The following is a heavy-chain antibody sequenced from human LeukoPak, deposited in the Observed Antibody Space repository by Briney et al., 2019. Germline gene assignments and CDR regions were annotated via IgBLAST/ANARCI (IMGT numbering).Heavy chain of an antibody. J-gene: IGHJ4*02. D-gene: IGHD3-3*01. V-gene: IGHV3-7*03. CDR1: EFSFSSHS. CDR3: ARALSA. Sequence: GGSLRLSCAASEFSFSSHSMNWVRRAPGKGLEWVANIKGDETEKYYVDSVKGRFTISRDDAKNSVFLQMNSLRVEDTAIYYCARALSAWGQGTLVTVSS. CDR2: IKGDETEK.